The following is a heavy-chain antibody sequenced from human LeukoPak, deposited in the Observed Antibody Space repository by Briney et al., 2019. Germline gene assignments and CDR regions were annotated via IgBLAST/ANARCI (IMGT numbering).Heavy chain of an antibody. V-gene: IGHV4-30-4*08. CDR1: GGSISSGDYY. CDR2: IYYSGST. CDR3: ARDRGYYYDSSGYYYVFGFDY. D-gene: IGHD3-22*01. J-gene: IGHJ4*02. Sequence: SQTLSLTCTVSGGSISSGDYYWSWIRQPPGKGLEWIGYIYYSGSTYYNPSLNSRVTISVDTSKNQFSLKLSSVTAADTAVYYCARDRGYYYDSSGYYYVFGFDYWGQGTLVTVSS.